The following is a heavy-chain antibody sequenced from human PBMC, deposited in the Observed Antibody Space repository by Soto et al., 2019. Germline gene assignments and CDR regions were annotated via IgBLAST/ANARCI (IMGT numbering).Heavy chain of an antibody. D-gene: IGHD1-26*01. V-gene: IGHV3-30-3*01. CDR2: ISYDGTTK. J-gene: IGHJ4*02. CDR1: GFTFSNYP. CDR3: ARDPLKGATDYFDY. Sequence: PGGSPKLSCAASGFTFSNYPLPWVRPAPGKGLEWVAVISYDGTTKYYADSVKGRFTISRDDSRNTLYLQMNSLRPEDTAVYYCARDPLKGATDYFDYWGQGTLVTVSS.